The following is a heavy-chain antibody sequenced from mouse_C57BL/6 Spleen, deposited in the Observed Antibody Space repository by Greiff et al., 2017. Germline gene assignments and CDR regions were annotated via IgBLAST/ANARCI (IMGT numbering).Heavy chain of an antibody. V-gene: IGHV1-72*01. CDR2: IDPNSGGT. Sequence: QVQLQPPGAELVKPGASVKLSCKASGYTFTSYWMHWVKQRPGRGLEWIGRIDPNSGGTKYNEKFKSKATLTVDKPSSTANMQLSSLTSEDSAVYYCARWGSAHYGSSYGGYYFDDWGQGTTLTVSS. CDR1: GYTFTSYW. D-gene: IGHD1-1*01. J-gene: IGHJ2*01. CDR3: ARWGSAHYGSSYGGYYFDD.